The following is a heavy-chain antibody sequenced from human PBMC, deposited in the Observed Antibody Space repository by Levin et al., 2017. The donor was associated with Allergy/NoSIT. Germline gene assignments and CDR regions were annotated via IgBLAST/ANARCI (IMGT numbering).Heavy chain of an antibody. CDR2: IRSKAYGGTT. J-gene: IGHJ6*02. CDR1: GFTFGDYA. V-gene: IGHV3-49*05. CDR3: TVRRSGSYYSYYGMDV. D-gene: IGHD1-26*01. Sequence: KAGGSLRLSCTASGFTFGDYAMSWFRQAPGKGLEWVGFIRSKAYGGTTEYAASVKGRFTISRDDSKSIAYLQMNSLKTEDTAVYYCTVRRSGSYYSYYGMDVWGQGTTVTVSS.